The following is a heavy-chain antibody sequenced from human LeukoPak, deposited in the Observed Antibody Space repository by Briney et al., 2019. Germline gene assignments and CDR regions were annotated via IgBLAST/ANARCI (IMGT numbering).Heavy chain of an antibody. V-gene: IGHV1-24*01. D-gene: IGHD3-22*01. CDR3: ATPSGYDSSGSDNY. CDR1: GYTLTELS. CDR2: FDPEDGET. Sequence: ASVKVSCKVSGYTLTELSMHWVRQAPGTGLEWMGGFDPEDGETIYEQKFQGRVTMTEDTSTDTAYMELSSLRSEDTAVYYCATPSGYDSSGSDNYWGQGTLVTVSS. J-gene: IGHJ4*02.